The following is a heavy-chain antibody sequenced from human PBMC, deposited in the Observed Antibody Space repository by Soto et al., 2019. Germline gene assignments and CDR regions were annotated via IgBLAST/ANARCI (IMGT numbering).Heavy chain of an antibody. D-gene: IGHD5-12*01. CDR2: IYYSGST. CDR3: ARVSRLIVATIDYYYYYMDG. CDR1: GCSISSYY. Sequence: SETLSLTCTVSGCSISSYYWSWLRQPPGKGLEWIGYIYYSGSTNYNPSLKSRVTISVDTSKNQFSLKLSSVTAADTAVYYCARVSRLIVATIDYYYYYMDGWGKGTAVNVSS. V-gene: IGHV4-59*01. J-gene: IGHJ6*03.